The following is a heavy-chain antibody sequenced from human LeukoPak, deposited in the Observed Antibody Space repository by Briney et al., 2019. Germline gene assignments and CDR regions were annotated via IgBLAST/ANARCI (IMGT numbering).Heavy chain of an antibody. CDR2: IYYSGST. D-gene: IGHD3-9*01. Sequence: SETLSLTCTVSGGTISSGGYYWSWIRQHPGKGLEWIGYIYYSGSTYYNPSLKSRVTISVDTSKNQFSLKLSSVTAADTAVYYCARAYYDILTGYTCYYYYMDVWGKGTTVTVSS. CDR3: ARAYYDILTGYTCYYYYMDV. J-gene: IGHJ6*03. CDR1: GGTISSGGYY. V-gene: IGHV4-31*03.